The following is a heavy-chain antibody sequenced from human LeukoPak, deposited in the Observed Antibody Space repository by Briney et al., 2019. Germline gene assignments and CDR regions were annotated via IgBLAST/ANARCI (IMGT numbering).Heavy chain of an antibody. V-gene: IGHV5-51*01. D-gene: IGHD1-26*01. J-gene: IGHJ3*02. CDR3: GRGARAAFDI. Sequence: GESLKISGKGSGYSFTSYWIGWVRQMPGKGLEWMGIIYPGDSDIRYSPSFQGQVTISVDKSMSTAYLQWSSLKASDTAMYYCGRGARAAFDIRGQGTMVTVSS. CDR1: GYSFTSYW. CDR2: IYPGDSDI.